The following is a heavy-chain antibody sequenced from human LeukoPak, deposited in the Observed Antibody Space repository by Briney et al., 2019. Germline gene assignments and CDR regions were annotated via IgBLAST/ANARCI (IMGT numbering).Heavy chain of an antibody. V-gene: IGHV3-15*01. CDR2: IKSKTDGGTT. D-gene: IGHD3-3*01. CDR1: GFTFSNAW. Sequence: GGSLRLSCAASGFTFSNAWMSWVRQAPGKGREWVGRIKSKTDGGTTDYAAPVKGRFTISRDDSKNTLYLQMNSLKTEDTAVYYCTTKYRGYDFWSGYYEDYYYYMDVWGKGTTVTVSS. J-gene: IGHJ6*03. CDR3: TTKYRGYDFWSGYYEDYYYYMDV.